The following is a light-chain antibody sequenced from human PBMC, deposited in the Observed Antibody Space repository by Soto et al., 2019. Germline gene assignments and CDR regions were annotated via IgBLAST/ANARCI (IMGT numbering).Light chain of an antibody. CDR1: SSNIGAGYD. J-gene: IGLJ2*01. CDR3: QSYDSSLSGSGVV. CDR2: GNS. Sequence: QSVLTQPPSVSGAPGQRVTISCTGSSSNIGAGYDVHWYQQLPGTAPKLLIYGNSNRPSGVPDRFSGSKSGTSASLVITGLQAEDEADYYCQSYDSSLSGSGVVFGGGTKLTVL. V-gene: IGLV1-40*01.